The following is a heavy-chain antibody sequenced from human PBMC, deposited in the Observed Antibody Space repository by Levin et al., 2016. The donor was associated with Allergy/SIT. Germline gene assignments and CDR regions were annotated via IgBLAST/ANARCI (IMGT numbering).Heavy chain of an antibody. D-gene: IGHD2-8*02. CDR2: MNYDTGAT. CDR3: ARETTGTGGFDY. CDR1: GSTFTDNY. J-gene: IGHJ4*02. V-gene: IGHV1-2*02. Sequence: ASVKVSCKASGSTFTDNYVHWVRQAPGQGLEWMALMNYDTGATNSAQKFQGRVTMTRDTSITTVFMELNRLTSDDTAVYYCARETTGTGGFDYWGQTTLITVSS.